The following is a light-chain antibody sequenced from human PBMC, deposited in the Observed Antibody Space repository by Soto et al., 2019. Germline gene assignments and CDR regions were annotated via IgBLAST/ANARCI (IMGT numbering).Light chain of an antibody. V-gene: IGLV2-14*03. Sequence: QSALTQPASVSGSHGQSITISCTGTSSDVGGYNYVSWYQHHPGKAPKLIIYDVSNRPSGVSIRFSGSKSDNTASLTISGLQPEDEADYHCSSYTTSNTRQIVFGTGTQLTVL. J-gene: IGLJ1*01. CDR2: DVS. CDR1: SSDVGGYNY. CDR3: SSYTTSNTRQIV.